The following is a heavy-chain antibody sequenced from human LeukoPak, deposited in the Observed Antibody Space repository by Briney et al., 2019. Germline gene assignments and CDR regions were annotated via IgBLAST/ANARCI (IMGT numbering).Heavy chain of an antibody. J-gene: IGHJ4*02. V-gene: IGHV3-64D*06. Sequence: GGSLRLSCSASGFTFSSYAMHWVRQAPGKGLEYVSAISSNGGSTYYADSVKGRFTISRDNSKNTLYLQMSGLRAEDTAVYYCARGGPIYCSGDSCYPGDYWGQGTLVTVSS. CDR1: GFTFSSYA. CDR2: ISSNGGST. CDR3: ARGGPIYCSGDSCYPGDY. D-gene: IGHD2-15*01.